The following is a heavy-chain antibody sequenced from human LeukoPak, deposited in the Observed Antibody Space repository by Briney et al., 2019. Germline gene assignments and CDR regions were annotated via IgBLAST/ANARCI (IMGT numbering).Heavy chain of an antibody. CDR1: GFTFSTFT. CDR3: ASGRDIAVAGPGGYFDY. V-gene: IGHV3-48*04. CDR2: ISSSSSTI. D-gene: IGHD6-19*01. Sequence: SGGSLRLSCAASGFTFSTFTMNWVRQAPGKGLEWVSYISSSSSTIYYADSVKGRFTISRDNARNSLYLQMNSLRAEDTAVYYCASGRDIAVAGPGGYFDYWGQGTLVTVSS. J-gene: IGHJ4*02.